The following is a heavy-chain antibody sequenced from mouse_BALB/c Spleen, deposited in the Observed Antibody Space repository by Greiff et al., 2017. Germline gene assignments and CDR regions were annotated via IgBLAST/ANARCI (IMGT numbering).Heavy chain of an antibody. CDR3: ARWAYRGRRDCEV. CDR2: ISSGSSTI. V-gene: IGHV5-17*02. Sequence: EVKVVESGGGLVQPGGSRKLSCAASGFTFSSFGMHWVRQAPEKGLEWVAYISSGSSTIYYADTVKGRFTISRDNPKNTLFLQMTSLRSEDTAMYYCARWAYRGRRDCEVWGAGSTGTVSS. D-gene: IGHD2-14*01. CDR1: GFTFSSFG. J-gene: IGHJ1*01.